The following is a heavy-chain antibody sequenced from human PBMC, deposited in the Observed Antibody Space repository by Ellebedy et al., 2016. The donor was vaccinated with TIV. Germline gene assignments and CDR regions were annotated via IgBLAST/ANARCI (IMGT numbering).Heavy chain of an antibody. Sequence: MPGGSLRLSCTASGGSISSYFWSWIRQPPGKGLEWIGYIYYSWNTYYNPSLKSRVTISIDTSKNPFSLKLSSVTAADTAVYYCARDSTSWNDGGWFDPWGQGALVTVSS. CDR2: IYYSWNT. CDR3: ARDSTSWNDGGWFDP. V-gene: IGHV4-59*01. CDR1: GGSISSYF. J-gene: IGHJ5*02. D-gene: IGHD1-1*01.